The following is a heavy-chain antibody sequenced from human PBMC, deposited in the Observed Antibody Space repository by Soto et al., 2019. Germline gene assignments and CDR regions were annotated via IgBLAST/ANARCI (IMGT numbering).Heavy chain of an antibody. CDR1: RFALSDHY. Sequence: PGGSLTLSCATYRFALSDHYVSWINAAPGKGLEWVSYISSSSSYTNYADSVKGRFTISRDNAKNSLYLQMNSLRDEDTAVYYCARQKDSSGYYYYYYGMDVWGQGT. D-gene: IGHD3-22*01. CDR2: ISSSSSYT. V-gene: IGHV3-11*06. J-gene: IGHJ6*02. CDR3: ARQKDSSGYYYYYYGMDV.